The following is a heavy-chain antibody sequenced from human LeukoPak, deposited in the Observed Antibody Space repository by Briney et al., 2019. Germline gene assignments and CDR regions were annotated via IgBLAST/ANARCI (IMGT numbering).Heavy chain of an antibody. Sequence: GRSLRLSCAASGFTFDDYAMHWVRQAPGKGLEWVSGISWNSGSIGYADSVKGRFTISRDNAKNSLYLQMNSLRAEDMALYYCAKAGGSSWYLDYWGREPWSPSPQ. CDR3: AKAGGSSWYLDY. D-gene: IGHD6-13*01. J-gene: IGHJ4*02. V-gene: IGHV3-9*03. CDR2: ISWNSGSI. CDR1: GFTFDDYA.